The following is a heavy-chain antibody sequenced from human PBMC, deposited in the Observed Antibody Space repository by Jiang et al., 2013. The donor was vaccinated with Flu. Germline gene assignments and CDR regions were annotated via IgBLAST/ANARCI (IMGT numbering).Heavy chain of an antibody. CDR1: GYTFSSYG. J-gene: IGHJ4*02. CDR2: ISDYDGNT. CDR3: ARYSFGLYYFDY. Sequence: SGAEVKKPGASVKVSCKASGYTFSSYGINWVRQAPGQGLEWMGWISDYDGNTNYAQKFQGRVTMTTDTSTSTAYMELRSLRSDDTAMYYCARYSFGLYYFDYWGQGTLVTVSS. V-gene: IGHV1-18*01. D-gene: IGHD5-18*01.